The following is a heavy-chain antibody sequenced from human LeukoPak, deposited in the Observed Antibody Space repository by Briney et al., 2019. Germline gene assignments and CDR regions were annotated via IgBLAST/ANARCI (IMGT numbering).Heavy chain of an antibody. J-gene: IGHJ4*02. CDR2: IKHDGSEK. CDR3: ATDRGWRTSGYYLYYFEY. CDR1: GFTFGSYA. V-gene: IGHV3-7*01. Sequence: GGSLRLSCAASGFTFGSYAMHWVRQAPGKGLEWVASIKHDGSEKYYVDSVRGRFTISRDNTKNLLYLQMSSLRAEDTAVYYCATDRGWRTSGYYLYYFEYWGQGTLVTFSS. D-gene: IGHD3-3*01.